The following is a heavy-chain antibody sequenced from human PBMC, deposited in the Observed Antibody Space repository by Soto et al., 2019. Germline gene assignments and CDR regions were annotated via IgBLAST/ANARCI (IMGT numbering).Heavy chain of an antibody. CDR3: AREVAGTHRAYYYYYMDV. CDR2: ISAYNGNT. J-gene: IGHJ6*03. CDR1: GYTFTSYG. V-gene: IGHV1-18*01. Sequence: QVQLVQSGAEVKKPGASVKVSCKASGYTFTSYGISWVRQAPGQGLEWMGWISAYNGNTNYAQKLQGRVTMTTDTSTSTAYMELRSLRSDDTAVYYCAREVAGTHRAYYYYYMDVWGKGTTVTVSS. D-gene: IGHD6-19*01.